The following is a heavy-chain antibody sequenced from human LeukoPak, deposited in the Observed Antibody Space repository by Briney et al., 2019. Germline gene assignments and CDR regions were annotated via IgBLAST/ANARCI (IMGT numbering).Heavy chain of an antibody. D-gene: IGHD1-26*01. CDR3: ARTLRGSFSAFDI. J-gene: IGHJ3*02. V-gene: IGHV4-59*01. Sequence: SETLSLTCTISGGSINSYYWSWIRQPPGQGLEWIGYIYYSGITNYNPSLKSRVTISVDTSKNQFSLKLSSVTAADTAVYYCARTLRGSFSAFDIWGQGTLVTVSS. CDR1: GGSINSYY. CDR2: IYYSGIT.